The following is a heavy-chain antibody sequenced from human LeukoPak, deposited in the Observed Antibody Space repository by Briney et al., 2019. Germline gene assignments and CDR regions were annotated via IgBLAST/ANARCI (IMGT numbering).Heavy chain of an antibody. CDR2: IRSKAYGGTT. V-gene: IGHV3-49*04. J-gene: IGHJ4*02. Sequence: PGGSLRLSCTASGFTFGDYAMSWVRQAPGKGLEWVGFIRSKAYGGTTEYAASVKGGFTISRDDSKSIAYLQMNSLKTEDTAVYYCTRTDSNDYWGQGTLVTVSS. CDR3: TRTDSNDY. CDR1: GFTFGDYA.